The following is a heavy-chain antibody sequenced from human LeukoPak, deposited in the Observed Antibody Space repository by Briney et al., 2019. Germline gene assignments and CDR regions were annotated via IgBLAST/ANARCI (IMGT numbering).Heavy chain of an antibody. Sequence: SETLSLTCAVYGGSFSGYYWSWIRQPPGKGLEWIGEINHSGSTNYNPSLKSRVTISVDTSKNQFSLKLSSVTAADTAVYYCARHSRVTSWVMDVWGQGTTVTVSS. CDR3: ARHSRVTSWVMDV. CDR2: INHSGST. CDR1: GGSFSGYY. D-gene: IGHD4-4*01. V-gene: IGHV4-34*01. J-gene: IGHJ6*02.